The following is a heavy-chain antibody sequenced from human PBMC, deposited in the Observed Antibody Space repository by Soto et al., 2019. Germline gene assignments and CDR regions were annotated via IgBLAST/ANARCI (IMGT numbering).Heavy chain of an antibody. CDR3: AREGRGKKAGYNGLVSLGY. D-gene: IGHD2-2*02. CDR1: VSRFSNYV. V-gene: IGHV1-69*06. J-gene: IGHJ4*02. CDR2: IIPIFNST. Sequence: SVQVSCQVSVSRFSNYVISLLRQAPGHGMEWLGRIIPIFNSTKYAQSFQGRVTITADKSTSTASLELSSLRSDDTAVYYCAREGRGKKAGYNGLVSLGYWGQGTLVTGS.